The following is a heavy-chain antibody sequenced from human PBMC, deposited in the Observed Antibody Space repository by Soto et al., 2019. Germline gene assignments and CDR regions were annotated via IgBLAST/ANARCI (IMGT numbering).Heavy chain of an antibody. V-gene: IGHV3-30*18. CDR2: ISYDGGNK. CDR1: GFTFSSYG. Sequence: GGSLRLSCAASGFTFSSYGMHWVRQAPGKGLEWVTLISYDGGNKYYADSVKGRFSISRGNSRNTLYLQMNSLRPEDAAVYYCVKSLGFCSSSSCSRDYYYYYGMDVWGQGTTVTVSS. J-gene: IGHJ6*02. CDR3: VKSLGFCSSSSCSRDYYYYYGMDV. D-gene: IGHD2-2*01.